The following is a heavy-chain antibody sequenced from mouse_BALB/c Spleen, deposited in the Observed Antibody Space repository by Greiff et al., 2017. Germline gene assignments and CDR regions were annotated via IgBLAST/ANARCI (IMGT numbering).Heavy chain of an antibody. CDR2: IDTSDSYT. D-gene: IGHD1-1*01. Sequence: VQLQQPGAELVMPGASVKMSCKASGYTFTDYWMHWVKQRPGQGLEWIGAIDTSDSYTSYNQKFKGKATLTVDESSSTAYMQLSSLTSEDSAVYYCARGTTEDYFDYWGQGTTLTVSS. J-gene: IGHJ2*01. CDR1: GYTFTDYW. CDR3: ARGTTEDYFDY. V-gene: IGHV1-69*01.